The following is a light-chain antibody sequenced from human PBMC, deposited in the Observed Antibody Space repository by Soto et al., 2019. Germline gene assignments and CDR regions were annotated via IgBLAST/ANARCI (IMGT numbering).Light chain of an antibody. CDR1: NSDIGTYNY. Sequence: QSVLTQPASVSGPPGQSITISCTGSNSDIGTYNYVSWYQQLPGKAPKLVISEVSNRPSGISGRFSGSKSGNAASLTISGLQAEDEATYYCSSYTSTSTLYVFGPGTKVTVL. J-gene: IGLJ1*01. CDR2: EVS. CDR3: SSYTSTSTLYV. V-gene: IGLV2-14*01.